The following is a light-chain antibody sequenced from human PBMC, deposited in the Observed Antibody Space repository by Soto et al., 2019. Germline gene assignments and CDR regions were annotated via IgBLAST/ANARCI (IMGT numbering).Light chain of an antibody. CDR3: SSCTSTATYV. J-gene: IGLJ1*01. CDR2: DVS. V-gene: IGLV2-14*02. CDR1: SSDVGSHDL. Sequence: QSALTQPASVSGSPGQSIAISCTGTSSDVGSHDLVSWYQQQSGKVPKLIIYDVSSRPSGVSNRFSGSKSGNTASLTISGLQAEDEADYYCSSCTSTATYVFGTGSKVNVL.